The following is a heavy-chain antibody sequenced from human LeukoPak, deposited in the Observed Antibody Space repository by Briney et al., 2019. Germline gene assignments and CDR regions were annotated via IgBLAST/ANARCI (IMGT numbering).Heavy chain of an antibody. V-gene: IGHV1-24*01. J-gene: IGHJ3*02. D-gene: IGHD3-22*01. CDR1: GYTLTELS. Sequence: GASVKVSCKVSGYTLTELSMHWVRQAPGKGFEWMGGVDPEDGETIYAQKFQGRATMTDDPSTDTAYMELSSLRSEDTAVYYCVTHFDSSGPDAFDIWGQGTMVTVSS. CDR3: VTHFDSSGPDAFDI. CDR2: VDPEDGET.